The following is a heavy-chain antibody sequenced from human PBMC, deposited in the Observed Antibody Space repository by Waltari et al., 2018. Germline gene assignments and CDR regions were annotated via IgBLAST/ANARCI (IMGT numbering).Heavy chain of an antibody. CDR3: ARDASTAVPEGDAFDI. CDR1: GYTFSASF. J-gene: IGHJ3*02. Sequence: QVQLVQSGAEVKKPGASVKVSCKASGYTFSASFMHWVRQAPGQGLEWMGRIDPNSGGTNYAQKFQGRVTMTRDTSISTIYMELRRLTFDDTALYYCARDASTAVPEGDAFDIWGQGTMVAVSA. CDR2: IDPNSGGT. D-gene: IGHD6-19*01. V-gene: IGHV1-2*06.